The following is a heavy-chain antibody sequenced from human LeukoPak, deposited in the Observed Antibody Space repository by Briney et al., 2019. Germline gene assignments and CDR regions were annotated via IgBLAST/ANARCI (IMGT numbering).Heavy chain of an antibody. V-gene: IGHV1-18*04. CDR3: ARVTRLTGAMGAFDI. D-gene: IGHD1-14*01. CDR2: TIPILDIT. J-gene: IGHJ3*02. CDR1: GYTFTDYY. Sequence: ASVKVSCKASGYTFTDYYMYWVRQAPGQGLEWMGRTIPILDITNYAQKLQGRVTMTTDTSTSTAYMELRSLRSDDTAVYYCARVTRLTGAMGAFDIWGQGTMVTVSS.